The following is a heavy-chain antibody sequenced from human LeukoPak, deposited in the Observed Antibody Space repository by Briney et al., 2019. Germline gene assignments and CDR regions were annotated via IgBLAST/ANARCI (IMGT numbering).Heavy chain of an antibody. V-gene: IGHV4-38-2*02. CDR1: GYSISSGYY. CDR2: IYHSGST. CDR3: ARGFCSGGTCGFDY. D-gene: IGHD2-15*01. J-gene: IGHJ4*02. Sequence: SETLSLTCTVSGYSISSGYYWGWIRQPPGKGLEWIGSIYHSGSTYYNPSLKSRVTISVDTSKNQFSLKLRSVTAADTAVYYCARGFCSGGTCGFDYWGQGTLVSVSS.